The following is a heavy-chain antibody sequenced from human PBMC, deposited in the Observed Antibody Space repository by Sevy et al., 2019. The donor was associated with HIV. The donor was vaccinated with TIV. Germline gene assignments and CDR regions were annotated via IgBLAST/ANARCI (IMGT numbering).Heavy chain of an antibody. CDR3: ARQKLELSAFDI. CDR2: IYYSGST. D-gene: IGHD1-1*01. V-gene: IGHV4-39*01. Sequence: LSLTCTVSGGSISSSSYYWGWIRQPPGKGLEWIGSIYYSGSTYYNPSLKSRVTISVDTSKNQFSLKLSSVTAADTAVYYCARQKLELSAFDIWGQGAMVTVSS. CDR1: GGSISSSSYY. J-gene: IGHJ3*02.